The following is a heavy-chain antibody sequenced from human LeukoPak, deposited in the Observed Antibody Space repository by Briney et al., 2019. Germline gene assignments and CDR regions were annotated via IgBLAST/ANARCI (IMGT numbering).Heavy chain of an antibody. Sequence: GGSLRLSCAASGFTFSSYWMSWVRQAPGKGLEWVANIKQDGSEKYYVDSVKGRFTISRDNAKNSLYLQMNSLRAEDTALYYCAKDSIAVAGSAKYFQHWGQGTLVTVSS. J-gene: IGHJ1*01. CDR2: IKQDGSEK. CDR3: AKDSIAVAGSAKYFQH. V-gene: IGHV3-7*03. CDR1: GFTFSSYW. D-gene: IGHD6-19*01.